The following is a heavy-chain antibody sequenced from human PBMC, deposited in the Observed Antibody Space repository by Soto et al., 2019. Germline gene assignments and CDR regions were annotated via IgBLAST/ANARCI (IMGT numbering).Heavy chain of an antibody. Sequence: SETLSLTCTVSGGSISSYYWSWIRQPPGKGLEWIGHIYYSGSTNYNPSLKSRVTISVDTSKNQFSLKLSSVTAADTAVYYCARVGEYSSLPYYFDYWGQGTLVTVSS. CDR3: ARVGEYSSLPYYFDY. V-gene: IGHV4-59*01. D-gene: IGHD6-13*01. CDR2: IYYSGST. CDR1: GGSISSYY. J-gene: IGHJ4*02.